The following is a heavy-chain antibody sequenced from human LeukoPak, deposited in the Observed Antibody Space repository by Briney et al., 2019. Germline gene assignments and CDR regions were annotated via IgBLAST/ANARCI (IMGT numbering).Heavy chain of an antibody. Sequence: PSETLSLTCAVYGGSFNNYYWSWMRQTPGKGLEWIGEIKHSGGAMYNPSLKSRVTTSVDTSMNQFSLKMSSVTAADTAVYYCAGARLKWFGSLSVPWYFDCWSQGTLITVSP. CDR1: GGSFNNYY. CDR3: AGARLKWFGSLSVPWYFDC. CDR2: IKHSGGA. V-gene: IGHV4-34*01. D-gene: IGHD3-10*01. J-gene: IGHJ4*02.